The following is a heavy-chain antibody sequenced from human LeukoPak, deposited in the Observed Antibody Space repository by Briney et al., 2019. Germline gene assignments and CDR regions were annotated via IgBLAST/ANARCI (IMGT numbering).Heavy chain of an antibody. J-gene: IGHJ4*02. CDR1: GFTVSSNY. CDR2: IYSGGST. Sequence: GGSLRLSCAASGFTVSSNYMSWVRQAPGKGLEWVSVIYSGGSTYYADSVKGRFTISRDNPKNTLYPQMNSLRAEDTAVYYCARGGVRLVGLDYFDYWGQGTLVTVSS. CDR3: ARGGVRLVGLDYFDY. D-gene: IGHD2-15*01. V-gene: IGHV3-53*01.